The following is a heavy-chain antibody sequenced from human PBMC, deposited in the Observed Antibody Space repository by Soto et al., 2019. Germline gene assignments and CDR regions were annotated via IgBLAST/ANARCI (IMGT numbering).Heavy chain of an antibody. J-gene: IGHJ4*02. CDR1: GYTFTNHG. D-gene: IGHD2-21*01. CDR2: ISGYNANT. CDR3: AIDIYPLAYSFAS. V-gene: IGHV1-18*04. Sequence: QVQLVQSGPEVKKPGASVKVSCKASGYTFTNHGISWVRQAPGQGLEWVGWISGYNANTKYAQKFQGRVTMSTDTPTNTAYMELRSLRSDDAAAYYSAIDIYPLAYSFASGAQETLGTVS.